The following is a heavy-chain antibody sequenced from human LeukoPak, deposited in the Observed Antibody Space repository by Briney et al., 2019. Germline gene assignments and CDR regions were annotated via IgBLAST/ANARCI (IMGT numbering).Heavy chain of an antibody. Sequence: PGGSLRLSCAAFGFNFSSYSMNWVRQAPGKGLEWVSFISGGGRNIQYAESVKGRFTISRDNAENSLYLQMNSLGAEDTAVYFCARLGPVNKDHYMDVGAKGPRSPSP. CDR2: ISGGGRNI. J-gene: IGHJ6*03. CDR1: GFNFSSYS. D-gene: IGHD4-17*01. CDR3: ARLGPVNKDHYMDV. V-gene: IGHV3-21*01.